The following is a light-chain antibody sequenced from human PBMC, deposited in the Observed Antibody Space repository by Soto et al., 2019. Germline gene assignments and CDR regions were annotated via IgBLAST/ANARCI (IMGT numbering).Light chain of an antibody. J-gene: IGKJ1*01. CDR1: QSLVYRDGNTH. CDR3: MQGPHWPPVT. V-gene: IGKV2-30*01. CDR2: KVS. Sequence: DVVMTQSPLSLPVTLGQPASISCSSSQSLVYRDGNTHLSWFHQRPGQSPRLLIYKVSNRDSGVADRFSGSGSGSYFTLQISRVDAEDVGVSYCMQGPHWPPVTFGQGTKVDIK.